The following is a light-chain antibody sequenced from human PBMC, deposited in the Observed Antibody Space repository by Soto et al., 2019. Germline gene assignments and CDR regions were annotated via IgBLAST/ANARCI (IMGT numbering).Light chain of an antibody. CDR2: VVT. J-gene: IGLJ2*01. V-gene: IGLV2-14*01. Sequence: QSALTQPASVSGSPGQSITISCTGTSSDVGTYNYVSWYQQHPGKAPQLMIYVVTNRPSGVSSRFSGSKSGNTASLTISGLQSEDEADYYCSSYAGSSTRVVFGGGTKLTVL. CDR1: SSDVGTYNY. CDR3: SSYAGSSTRVV.